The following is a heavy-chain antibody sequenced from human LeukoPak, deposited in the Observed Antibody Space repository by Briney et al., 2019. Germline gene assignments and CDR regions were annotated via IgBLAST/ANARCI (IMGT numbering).Heavy chain of an antibody. CDR2: LYYSGST. Sequence: PSETLSLTCTVSGGSISSSTYYWGWIRHPPGKGLEWIGNLYYSGSTYYNPSLKSRVTISVDTSKNQFSLKLSSVTAADTAVYYCARQAISGYDPPPFDSWGQGTLVTVSS. J-gene: IGHJ4*02. V-gene: IGHV4-39*01. CDR1: GGSISSSTYY. D-gene: IGHD5-12*01. CDR3: ARQAISGYDPPPFDS.